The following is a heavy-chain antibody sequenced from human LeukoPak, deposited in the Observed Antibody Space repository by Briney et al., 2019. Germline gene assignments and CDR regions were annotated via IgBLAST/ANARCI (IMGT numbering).Heavy chain of an antibody. CDR2: IYDSGST. Sequence: SETLSLTCTVSGGSFSDSYWSCIRQPPGKGLEWIGYIYDSGSTNYNPSLKSRVTISVDTSKNQFSLKMNSVTAADTAVYYCARDRWFDPWGQGTLVTVSS. J-gene: IGHJ5*02. CDR3: ARDRWFDP. V-gene: IGHV4-59*01. CDR1: GGSFSDSY.